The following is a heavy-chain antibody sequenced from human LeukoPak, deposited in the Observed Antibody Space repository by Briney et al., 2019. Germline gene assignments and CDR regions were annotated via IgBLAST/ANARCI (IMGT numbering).Heavy chain of an antibody. CDR2: IIPIFGTA. Sequence: SVKVSCMASGGTFSSYAISWVRQAPGQGLEWMGRIIPIFGTANYAQKFQGRVTTTTDESTSTAHMELSSLRSEDTAVYYCARGGSSDVTLGDYFDYWGQGTLVTVSS. V-gene: IGHV1-69*05. CDR1: GGTFSSYA. D-gene: IGHD2-15*01. J-gene: IGHJ4*02. CDR3: ARGGSSDVTLGDYFDY.